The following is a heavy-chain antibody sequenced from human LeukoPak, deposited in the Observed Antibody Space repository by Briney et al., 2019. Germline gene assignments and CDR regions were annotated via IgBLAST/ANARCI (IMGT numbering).Heavy chain of an antibody. CDR1: GFTFSSYS. J-gene: IGHJ4*02. CDR2: FSSSGNMT. D-gene: IGHD3-16*01. V-gene: IGHV3-23*01. CDR3: AKDWGEYFDYVWGSFTSFDS. Sequence: GGSLRLSCAASGFTFSSYSMNWVRQAPGKGLEWVSTFSSSGNMTYYADSVKGRFTISRDNSKNTLYLQMNSLRAEDTAVYYCAKDWGEYFDYVWGSFTSFDSWGQGTLVTVSS.